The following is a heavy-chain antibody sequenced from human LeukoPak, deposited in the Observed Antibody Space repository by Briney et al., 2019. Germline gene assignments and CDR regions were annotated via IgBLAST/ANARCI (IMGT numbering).Heavy chain of an antibody. CDR3: TTESYYYGSGPENWFDP. D-gene: IGHD3-10*01. Sequence: GGSLRLSCAASGFTFSNAWMSGVRQAPGNGLEWVGRVKSKTDGGTTDYAAPVKGRLTISRDDSKNTLYLQMNSLKTEDTAVYYCTTESYYYGSGPENWFDPWGQGTLVTVSS. CDR1: GFTFSNAW. CDR2: VKSKTDGGTT. J-gene: IGHJ5*02. V-gene: IGHV3-15*01.